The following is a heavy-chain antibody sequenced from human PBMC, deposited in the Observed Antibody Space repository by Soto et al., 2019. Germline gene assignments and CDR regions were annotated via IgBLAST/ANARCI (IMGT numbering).Heavy chain of an antibody. CDR1: GFTFTSSA. CDR2: IVVGSGNT. Sequence: QMQLVQSGPEVKKPGTSVKVSCKASGFTFTSSAVQWVRQARGQRLEWIGWIVVGSGNTNYAQKFQERVTITRDMSTSAACRELSSLRSEDTAVYYCEAECGTPRDYWGQGTLVTVSS. V-gene: IGHV1-58*01. J-gene: IGHJ4*02. CDR3: EAECGTPRDY.